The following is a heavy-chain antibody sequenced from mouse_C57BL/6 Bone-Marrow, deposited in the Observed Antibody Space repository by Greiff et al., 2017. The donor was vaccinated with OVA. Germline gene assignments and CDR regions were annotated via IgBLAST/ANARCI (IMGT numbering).Heavy chain of an antibody. D-gene: IGHD1-1*01. CDR2: INPSTGGT. V-gene: IGHV1-42*01. Sequence: EVQLQQSGLELVKPGASVKISCKASGYSFTGYYMNWVKQSPEKSLEWIGEINPSTGGTTYNQKFKAKATLTVDKSSSTAYMQLKSLTSEDSAVYYCARVTTVGFAYWGQGTLVTVSA. CDR3: ARVTTVGFAY. J-gene: IGHJ3*01. CDR1: GYSFTGYY.